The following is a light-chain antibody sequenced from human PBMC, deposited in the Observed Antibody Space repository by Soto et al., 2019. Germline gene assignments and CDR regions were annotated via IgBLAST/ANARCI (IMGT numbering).Light chain of an antibody. J-gene: IGLJ2*01. CDR2: KNN. Sequence: QSVLTQPPSVSAAPGQKVTISWSGSSSNIGNNYVSWYQQLPGTAPKLLIYKNNERPSGIPDRFSGSKSGTSATLGITGLQTGDEADYYCGTWDSSLSAAGVFGGGTKVTVL. V-gene: IGLV1-51*02. CDR3: GTWDSSLSAAGV. CDR1: SSNIGNNY.